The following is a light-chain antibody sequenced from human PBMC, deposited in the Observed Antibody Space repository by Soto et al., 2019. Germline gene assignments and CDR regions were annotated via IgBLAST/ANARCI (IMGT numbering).Light chain of an antibody. V-gene: IGLV1-47*01. Sequence: QSVLTQPPSASGTPGQRVTISCSGSSSNIGSNYVYWYQQLPGTVPQLLIYRNSERPSGVPDRFSGSKSGTSASLAISGLRSEDEADYYCAAWDDSLSGVGFGGVTKLTVL. J-gene: IGLJ2*01. CDR2: RNS. CDR3: AAWDDSLSGVG. CDR1: SSNIGSNY.